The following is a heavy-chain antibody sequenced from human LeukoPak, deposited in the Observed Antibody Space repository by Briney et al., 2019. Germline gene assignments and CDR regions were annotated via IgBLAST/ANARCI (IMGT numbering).Heavy chain of an antibody. Sequence: ASVKVSCKASGYTFINNWMHWVRQAPGQGLEWMGWINPNSGGTNYAQKFQGRVTMTRDTSISTAYMELSRLRSDDTAVYYCARDLEYLYPGGAFDIWGQGTMVTVS. CDR3: ARDLEYLYPGGAFDI. J-gene: IGHJ3*02. CDR2: INPNSGGT. D-gene: IGHD3-16*01. V-gene: IGHV1-2*02. CDR1: GYTFINNW.